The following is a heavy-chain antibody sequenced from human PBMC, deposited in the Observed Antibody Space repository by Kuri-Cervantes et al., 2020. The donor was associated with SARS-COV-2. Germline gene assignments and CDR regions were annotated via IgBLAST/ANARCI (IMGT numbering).Heavy chain of an antibody. CDR3: ARDACYSGRYGSFLV. J-gene: IGHJ1*01. Sequence: GESLKISCAASGFTFSNYAIHWVRQAPGKGLEWVALISYDGSDKNYADSVKGRFTISRDNSKNTLYLQMHSLKTEDTAVFYCARDACYSGRYGSFLVWGQGTLVTGSS. CDR2: ISYDGSDK. D-gene: IGHD1-26*01. V-gene: IGHV3-30*01. CDR1: GFTFSNYA.